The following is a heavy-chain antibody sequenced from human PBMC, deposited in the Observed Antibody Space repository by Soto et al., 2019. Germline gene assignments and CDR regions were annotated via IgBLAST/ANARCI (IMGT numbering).Heavy chain of an antibody. CDR3: ARDLLEGYGHARQPAY. J-gene: IGHJ4*02. D-gene: IGHD5-18*01. CDR2: ITSSSTYI. Sequence: EVQLVESGGGLVKPGGSLRLSCVASGFTFSAYSMSWVRQAPGQGLEWVSSITSSSTYIYYTRSVEGRFTISRDDAKNSLQLPMNSLRAEDTAVYYCARDLLEGYGHARQPAYGGQGTLVTVSS. V-gene: IGHV3-21*06. CDR1: GFTFSAYS.